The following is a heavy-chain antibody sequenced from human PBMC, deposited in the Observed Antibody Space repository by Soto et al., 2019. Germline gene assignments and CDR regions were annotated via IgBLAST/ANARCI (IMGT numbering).Heavy chain of an antibody. J-gene: IGHJ5*02. CDR3: ARWKYCSGGSCYFWFDP. V-gene: IGHV1-69*13. Sequence: SVKVSCKASGGTFSSYAISWVRQAPGQGLEWMGGIIPIFGTANYAQKFQGRVTITADESTSTAYMELSSLRSEDTAVYYCARWKYCSGGSCYFWFDPWGQGTLVTVSS. CDR2: IIPIFGTA. D-gene: IGHD2-15*01. CDR1: GGTFSSYA.